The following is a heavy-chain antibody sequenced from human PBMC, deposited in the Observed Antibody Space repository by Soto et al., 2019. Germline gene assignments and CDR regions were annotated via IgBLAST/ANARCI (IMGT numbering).Heavy chain of an antibody. CDR2: IDPSDSYT. CDR1: GYSFTSYW. J-gene: IGHJ6*02. V-gene: IGHV5-10-1*01. Sequence: GESLKISCKGSGYSFTSYWISWVRQMPGKGLEWMGRIDPSDSYTNYSPSFQGHVTISADKSISTAYPQWSSLKASDTAMYYCARQGGGSSGSDYYYGMDVWGQGTTVTVSS. D-gene: IGHD6-19*01. CDR3: ARQGGGSSGSDYYYGMDV.